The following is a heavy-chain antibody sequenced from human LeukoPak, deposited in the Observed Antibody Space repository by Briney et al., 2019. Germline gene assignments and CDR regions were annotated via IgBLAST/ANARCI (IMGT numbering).Heavy chain of an antibody. D-gene: IGHD3-22*01. Sequence: SETLSLTCTVSGDSISSYYWSWIRQPPGKGLEWIGYIYYSGSTNYNPSLKSRVTISVDTSKNQSSLKLRSVTAADTAVYYCARRVGTSGYYYSWGQGTLVTVSS. CDR1: GDSISSYY. V-gene: IGHV4-59*01. CDR3: ARRVGTSGYYYS. J-gene: IGHJ4*02. CDR2: IYYSGST.